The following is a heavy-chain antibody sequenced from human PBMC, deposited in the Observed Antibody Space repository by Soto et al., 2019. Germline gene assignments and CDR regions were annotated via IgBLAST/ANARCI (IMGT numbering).Heavy chain of an antibody. D-gene: IGHD3-22*01. CDR2: IIPILGIA. CDR3: ARVPRWSSGDAFDI. CDR1: GGTFSSYT. V-gene: IGHV1-69*02. Sequence: EASVKVSCKASGGTFSSYTISWVRQAPGQGLEWMGRIIPILGIANYAQKFQGRVTITADKSTSTAYMELSSLRSEDTAVYYCARVPRWSSGDAFDIWGQGTMVTVSS. J-gene: IGHJ3*02.